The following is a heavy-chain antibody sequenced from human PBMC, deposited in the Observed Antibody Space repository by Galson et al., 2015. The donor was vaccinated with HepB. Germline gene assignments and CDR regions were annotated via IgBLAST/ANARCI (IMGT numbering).Heavy chain of an antibody. CDR2: IYTSGST. J-gene: IGHJ5*02. V-gene: IGHV4-4*07. Sequence: ETLSLTCTVSGGSISSYYWSWIRQPAGKGLEWIGRIYTSGSTNYNPSLKSRVTMSIDKSNNQFFLKLSSVTAADTAVYYCARSDYSTLMSINKNWFDPWGRGTLVTVSS. CDR1: GGSISSYY. D-gene: IGHD4-17*01. CDR3: ARSDYSTLMSINKNWFDP.